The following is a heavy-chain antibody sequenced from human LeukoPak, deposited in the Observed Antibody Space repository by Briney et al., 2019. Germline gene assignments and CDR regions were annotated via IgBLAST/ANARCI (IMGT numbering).Heavy chain of an antibody. Sequence: LSLTCSVSGDSMGTSGYYCGWIRQHPGTGLEWIAYIHYIGNTYYNPSLESRVTMSVDTSSNQFSLNVASVTAADTAIYYCARVRDDYFFDYWGQGILVTVSS. D-gene: IGHD3-3*01. V-gene: IGHV4-31*02. CDR1: GDSMGTSGYY. CDR2: IHYIGNT. J-gene: IGHJ4*02. CDR3: ARVRDDYFFDY.